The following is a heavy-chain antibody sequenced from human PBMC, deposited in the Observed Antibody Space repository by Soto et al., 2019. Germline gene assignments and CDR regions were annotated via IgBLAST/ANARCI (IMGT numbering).Heavy chain of an antibody. CDR1: GGTFANLR. D-gene: IGHD3-3*01. J-gene: IGHJ4*02. CDR2: ISSSGRRT. Sequence: GRALRRSCVGPGGTFANLRMGWVRQAPGNGLYWVSGISSSGRRTYYADCVKGRLTISRDNSKSTMYLQMDSLRAEETAVYYCEKVAKSGVVIDYFDYWGQGSLVPVS. CDR3: EKVAKSGVVIDYFDY. V-gene: IGHV3-23*01.